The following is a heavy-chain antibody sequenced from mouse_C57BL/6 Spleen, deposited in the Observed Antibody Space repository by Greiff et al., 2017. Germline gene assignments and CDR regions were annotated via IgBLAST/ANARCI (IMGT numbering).Heavy chain of an antibody. Sequence: EVMLVESGGGLVKPGGSLKLSCAASGFTFSSYAMSWVRQTPEKRLEWVATISDGGSYTYYPDNVKGRFTISRDNAKNNLYLQMSHLKSEDTAMYYCAREHCGSSYEGWFAYWGQGTLVTVSA. CDR1: GFTFSSYA. V-gene: IGHV5-4*01. CDR2: ISDGGSYT. J-gene: IGHJ3*01. CDR3: AREHCGSSYEGWFAY. D-gene: IGHD1-1*01.